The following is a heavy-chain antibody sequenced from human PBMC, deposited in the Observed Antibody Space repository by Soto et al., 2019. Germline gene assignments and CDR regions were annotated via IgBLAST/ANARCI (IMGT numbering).Heavy chain of an antibody. Sequence: QLQLQESGPGLVKPSETLSLTCTVSGGSISSSSYYWGWIRQPPGKGLEWIGSIYYSGSTYYNPSLTSRVPRSVDTSKIQVSLKLSSVTAADTAVYYCASSRVIIWFDPWGQGTLVTVSS. CDR3: ASSRVIIWFDP. D-gene: IGHD3-10*01. J-gene: IGHJ5*02. V-gene: IGHV4-39*01. CDR1: GGSISSSSYY. CDR2: IYYSGST.